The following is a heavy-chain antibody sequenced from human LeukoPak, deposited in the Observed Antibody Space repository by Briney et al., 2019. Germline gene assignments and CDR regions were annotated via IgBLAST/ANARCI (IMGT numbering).Heavy chain of an antibody. D-gene: IGHD6-19*01. V-gene: IGHV3-23*01. CDR2: ISGSGDST. J-gene: IGHJ4*02. CDR1: GFTFSSYT. CDR3: AKSLDWSVAGRFDY. Sequence: PGGSLRLSCAASGFTFSSYTMTWVRQAPGKGLEWVSLISGSGDSTYYADSVKGRFTISRDNSKNTLYLQMNSLRAEDTAVYYCAKSLDWSVAGRFDYWGQGTLVTVSS.